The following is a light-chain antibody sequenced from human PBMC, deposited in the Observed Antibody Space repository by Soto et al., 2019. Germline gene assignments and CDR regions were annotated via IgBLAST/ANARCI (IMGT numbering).Light chain of an antibody. CDR2: NVY. V-gene: IGLV2-14*03. Sequence: QSVLTQPASLSGSPGQSITISCTGTSSDIGAYNFVSWHQQHPGKAPKLMIYNVYDRPSGISYRFSGSKSGNTASLTISGLQGEDEAYYYCSAYTVSRTYVFGTGTKVTVL. CDR3: SAYTVSRTYV. CDR1: SSDIGAYNF. J-gene: IGLJ1*01.